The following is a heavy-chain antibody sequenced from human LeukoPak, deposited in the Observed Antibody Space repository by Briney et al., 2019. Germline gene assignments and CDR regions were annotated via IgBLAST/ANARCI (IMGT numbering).Heavy chain of an antibody. V-gene: IGHV3-21*01. CDR3: GSSEDGYIDY. D-gene: IGHD5-24*01. Sequence: GGSLRLSCAASGFTFSSYSMNWVRQAPGKGLEWVSSISSSSSYIYYADSVKGRFTISRDNAKNTVYLQMNNLRVEDTAVYYCGSSEDGYIDYWGQGTLVIVSS. CDR1: GFTFSSYS. J-gene: IGHJ4*02. CDR2: ISSSSSYI.